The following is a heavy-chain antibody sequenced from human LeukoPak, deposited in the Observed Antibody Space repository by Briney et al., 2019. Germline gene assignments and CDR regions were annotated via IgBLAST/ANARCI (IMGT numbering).Heavy chain of an antibody. V-gene: IGHV3-23*01. Sequence: GGSLRLSCAASGFTFSSYAMGWVRQAPGKGLEWVSTISRSGGDTDYADSVKGRFTLSRGNSKKTLSLQMNSLRVEDTAVYYCAKVFGATYLEGSFDYWGQGTLVTVSS. CDR3: AKVFGATYLEGSFDY. J-gene: IGHJ4*02. D-gene: IGHD4/OR15-4a*01. CDR1: GFTFSSYA. CDR2: ISRSGGDT.